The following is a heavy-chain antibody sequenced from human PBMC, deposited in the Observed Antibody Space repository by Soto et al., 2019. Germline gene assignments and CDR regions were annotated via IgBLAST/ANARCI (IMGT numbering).Heavy chain of an antibody. V-gene: IGHV3-7*01. CDR2: IKQDGSEK. Sequence: EVQLVESGGGLVQPGGSLRLSCAASGFTFSSYWMSWVRQAPGKGLEWVANIKQDGSEKYYVDSVKGRFTISRDNAKNSLYLQMNSLRAEDTAVYYCARVFTMVRGVPFDYWGQGTLVTVSS. D-gene: IGHD3-10*01. CDR1: GFTFSSYW. J-gene: IGHJ4*02. CDR3: ARVFTMVRGVPFDY.